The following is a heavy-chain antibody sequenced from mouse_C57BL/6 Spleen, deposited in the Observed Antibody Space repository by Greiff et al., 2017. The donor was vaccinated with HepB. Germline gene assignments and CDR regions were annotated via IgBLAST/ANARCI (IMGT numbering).Heavy chain of an antibody. V-gene: IGHV1-80*01. CDR1: GYAFSSYW. CDR2: IYPGDGDT. J-gene: IGHJ1*03. D-gene: IGHD2-4*01. Sequence: VQLQQSGAELVKPGASVKISCKASGYAFSSYWMNWVKQRPGKGLEWIGQIYPGDGDTNYNGKFKGKATLTADKSSSPADMQLSSLTSEDSAVYFCARSGYDYDGYFDVGGTGTTVTVSS. CDR3: ARSGYDYDGYFDV.